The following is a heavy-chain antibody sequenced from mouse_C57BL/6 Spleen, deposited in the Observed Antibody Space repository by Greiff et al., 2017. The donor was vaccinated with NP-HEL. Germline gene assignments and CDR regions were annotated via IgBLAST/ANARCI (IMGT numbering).Heavy chain of an antibody. V-gene: IGHV5-17*01. CDR1: GFTFSDYG. Sequence: EVKVVESGGGLVKPGGSLKLSCAASGFTFSDYGMHWVRQAPEKGLEWVAYISSGSSTIYYADTVKGRFTISRDNAKNTLFLQMTSLRSEDTAMYYCAKEAGYYVNYWGQGTTLTVSS. CDR2: ISSGSSTI. J-gene: IGHJ2*01. D-gene: IGHD2-3*01. CDR3: AKEAGYYVNY.